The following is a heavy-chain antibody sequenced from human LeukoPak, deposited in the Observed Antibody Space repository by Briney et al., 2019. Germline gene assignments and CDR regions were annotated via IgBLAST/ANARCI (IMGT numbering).Heavy chain of an antibody. V-gene: IGHV3-21*01. CDR1: GFTFSSYS. D-gene: IGHD6-13*01. J-gene: IGHJ6*02. CDR3: AREEPGYSSSWHSNGMDV. CDR2: ISSSSSYI. Sequence: GGSLRLSCAASGFTFSSYSMNWVRQAPGKGLEWVSSISSSSSYIYYADSVKGRFTISRDNAKNSLYLQMNSLRAEDTAVYYCAREEPGYSSSWHSNGMDVWGQGTTVTVSS.